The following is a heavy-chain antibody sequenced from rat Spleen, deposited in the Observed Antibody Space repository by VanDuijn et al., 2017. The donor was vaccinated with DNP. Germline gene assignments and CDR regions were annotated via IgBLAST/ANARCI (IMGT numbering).Heavy chain of an antibody. Sequence: EVQLVESGGGLVQPGRSLKLSCAASGFTFSDYNMAWVRQAPKKGLEWVATISNDGDKAYYRDSVKGRFTISRDNAKSTLYLQMNSLRSEDTATYYCVRHQTTPYFDYWGQGVMVTVSS. CDR3: VRHQTTPYFDY. D-gene: IGHD1-10*01. J-gene: IGHJ2*01. CDR2: ISNDGDKA. CDR1: GFTFSDYN. V-gene: IGHV5S10*01.